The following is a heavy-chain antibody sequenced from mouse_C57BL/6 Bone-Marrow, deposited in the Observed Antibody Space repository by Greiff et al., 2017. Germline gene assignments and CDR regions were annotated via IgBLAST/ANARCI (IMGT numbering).Heavy chain of an antibody. CDR1: GFTFSNYW. J-gene: IGHJ1*03. D-gene: IGHD2-10*01. CDR2: IRLKSDNYAT. V-gene: IGHV6-3*01. CDR3: TSYYGTLYWYFDV. Sequence: DVMLVESGGGLVQPGGSMKLSCVASGFTFSNYWMNWVRQSPEKGLEWVAQIRLKSDNYATHYAESVKGRFTISRDDSKSSGYLQMNNLRAEDTGIYYCTSYYGTLYWYFDVWGTGTTVTVSS.